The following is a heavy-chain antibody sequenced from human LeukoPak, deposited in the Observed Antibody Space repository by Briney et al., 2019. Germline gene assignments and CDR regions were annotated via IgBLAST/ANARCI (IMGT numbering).Heavy chain of an antibody. Sequence: PGGSLRLSCAASGFTFSSYGMHWVRQAPGKGLGWVAVISYDGSNKYYADSVKGRFTISRDNSKNTLYLQMNSLRAEDTAVYYCAKNRLVGARDGNDYWGQGTLVTVSS. CDR3: AKNRLVGARDGNDY. D-gene: IGHD1-26*01. J-gene: IGHJ4*02. V-gene: IGHV3-30*18. CDR1: GFTFSSYG. CDR2: ISYDGSNK.